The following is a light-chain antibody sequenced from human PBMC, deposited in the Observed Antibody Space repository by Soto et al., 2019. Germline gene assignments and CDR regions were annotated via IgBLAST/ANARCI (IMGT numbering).Light chain of an antibody. V-gene: IGKV3-20*01. CDR3: QQDGSSPRT. Sequence: EIVLTQSPGTLSLSPGERATLSCRASQSVSSNYLAWYQQKPGQAPRLLIYGASSRATGVTDRFSGSGSGTDFTLTISRLDPEDFAVYYCQQDGSSPRTFGPGTKVDIK. J-gene: IGKJ3*01. CDR1: QSVSSNY. CDR2: GAS.